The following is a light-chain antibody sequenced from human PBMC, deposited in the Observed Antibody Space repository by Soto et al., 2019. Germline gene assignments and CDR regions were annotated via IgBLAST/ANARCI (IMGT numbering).Light chain of an antibody. J-gene: IGKJ1*01. CDR1: QSVTKNN. V-gene: IGKV3-20*01. CDR2: GAS. CDR3: QQYGNAPWT. Sequence: EIVLTQSPATLSLSPGERATLSFSASQSVTKNNLNWYQQKPGQAPWLLIYGASSRATGIPDRFSGSGSGTDFTLTISRLEPEDFAVYYCQQYGNAPWTFGQGTKVDIK.